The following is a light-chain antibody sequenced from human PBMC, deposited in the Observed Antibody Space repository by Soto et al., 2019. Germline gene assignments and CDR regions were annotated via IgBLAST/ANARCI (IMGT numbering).Light chain of an antibody. Sequence: QSVLTQPPSVSGAPGQRVPLSCTGSSSNIGAGYDVHWYQQLPGTAPKLLIYGNSNRPSGVPDRFSGSKSGTSASLAITGLQAEDEADYYCQSYDSSRRGYVVGTGTKLTVL. CDR1: SSNIGAGYD. CDR3: QSYDSSRRGYV. J-gene: IGLJ1*01. CDR2: GNS. V-gene: IGLV1-40*01.